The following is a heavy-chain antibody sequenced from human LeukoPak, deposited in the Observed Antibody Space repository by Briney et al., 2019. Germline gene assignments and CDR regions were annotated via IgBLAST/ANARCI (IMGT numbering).Heavy chain of an antibody. D-gene: IGHD3-3*01. V-gene: IGHV4-34*01. Sequence: PSETLSLTCAVYGVSFSGYYWSWIRQPPGKGLEWIGEINHSGSTNYNPSLKSRVTISVDTSKNQFSLKLSSVTAADTAVYYCARGGLLRFLEWPRYYYYGMDVWGQGTTVTVSS. CDR1: GVSFSGYY. CDR3: ARGGLLRFLEWPRYYYYGMDV. J-gene: IGHJ6*02. CDR2: INHSGST.